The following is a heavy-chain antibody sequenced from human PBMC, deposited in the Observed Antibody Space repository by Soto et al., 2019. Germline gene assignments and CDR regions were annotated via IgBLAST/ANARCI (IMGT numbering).Heavy chain of an antibody. V-gene: IGHV4-31*03. D-gene: IGHD6-13*01. CDR2: IYYSGST. Sequence: LSLTCTVSVGSISSGGYYWSWIRQHPGKGLEWIGYIYYSGSTYYNPSLKSRVTISVDTSKNQFSLKLSSVTAADTAVYYCARAKKGIAAAENWFDPWGQGTLVTVSS. J-gene: IGHJ5*02. CDR3: ARAKKGIAAAENWFDP. CDR1: VGSISSGGYY.